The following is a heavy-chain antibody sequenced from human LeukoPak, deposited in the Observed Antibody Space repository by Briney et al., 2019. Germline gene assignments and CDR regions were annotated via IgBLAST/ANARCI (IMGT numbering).Heavy chain of an antibody. CDR2: ISYDGSK. CDR3: ARDARLGYCSSTSCYAYYFDY. D-gene: IGHD2-2*01. CDR1: GFTFSSYA. V-gene: IGHV3-30*04. J-gene: IGHJ4*02. Sequence: PGRSLRLSCAASGFTFSSYAMHWVRQAPGKGLEGVAVISYDGSKYYADSVKGRFTISRDNSKNTLYLQMNSLRAEDTAVYYCARDARLGYCSSTSCYAYYFDYWGQGTLVTVSS.